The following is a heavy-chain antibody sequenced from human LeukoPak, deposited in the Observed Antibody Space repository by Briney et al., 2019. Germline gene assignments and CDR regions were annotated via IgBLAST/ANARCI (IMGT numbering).Heavy chain of an antibody. V-gene: IGHV6-1*01. J-gene: IGHJ4*02. D-gene: IGHD3-10*01. Sequence: SQTLSLTCAISGDSVSSNSAAWNWIRQSPSRGLEWLGRTYYRSKWYNDYAVSVKSRITINPDTSKNQFSLQLNSVTPEDTAVYYCARGGRVLWFGELFNFDYWGQGTLVTVSS. CDR2: TYYRSKWYN. CDR1: GDSVSSNSAA. CDR3: ARGGRVLWFGELFNFDY.